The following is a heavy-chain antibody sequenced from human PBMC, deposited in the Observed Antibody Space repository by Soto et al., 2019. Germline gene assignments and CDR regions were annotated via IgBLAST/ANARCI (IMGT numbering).Heavy chain of an antibody. Sequence: PGGSLRLSCAASGFTFSSYAMHWVGQAPGKGLEWVAVISYDGSNKYYADSVKGRFTISRDNSKNTLYLQMNSLRAEDTAVYYCARDKREAVDYWGQGTLVTVSS. J-gene: IGHJ4*02. CDR3: ARDKREAVDY. V-gene: IGHV3-30-3*01. CDR2: ISYDGSNK. CDR1: GFTFSSYA.